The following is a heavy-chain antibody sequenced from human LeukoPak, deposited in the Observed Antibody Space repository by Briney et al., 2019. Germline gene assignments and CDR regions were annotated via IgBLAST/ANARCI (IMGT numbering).Heavy chain of an antibody. D-gene: IGHD1-26*01. V-gene: IGHV4-39*07. J-gene: IGHJ1*01. CDR3: ARDYRLTQIQC. CDR1: GGSISSNSYY. CDR2: IYYTGST. Sequence: KTSETLSLTCAVSGGSISSNSYYWAWIRQPPGKGLEWIGSIYYTGSTYYNPSLKSRVTISVDTSKNQFSLRLSSVTAADTAVYYCARDYRLTQIQCWGQGTLVTVSS.